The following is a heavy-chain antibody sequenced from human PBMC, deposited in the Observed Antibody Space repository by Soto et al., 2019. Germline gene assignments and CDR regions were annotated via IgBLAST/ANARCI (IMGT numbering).Heavy chain of an antibody. CDR2: ISGSGGST. CDR3: AKVPSSGWYVDPGISGADI. CDR1: GFTFSSYA. D-gene: IGHD6-19*01. Sequence: EVQLLESGGGLVQPGGSLRLSCAASGFTFSSYAMSWVRQAPGKGLEWVSAISGSGGSTYYADSVKGRFTISRDNSKNTLYLQMNSLRAEDTAVYYCAKVPSSGWYVDPGISGADIWGQGTMVTVSS. V-gene: IGHV3-23*01. J-gene: IGHJ3*02.